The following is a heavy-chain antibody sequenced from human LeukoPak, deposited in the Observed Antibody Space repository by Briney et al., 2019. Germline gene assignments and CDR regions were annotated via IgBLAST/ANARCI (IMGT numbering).Heavy chain of an antibody. CDR3: ARDWGSGYYGSGSYGRDWFDP. J-gene: IGHJ5*02. D-gene: IGHD3-10*01. CDR2: ISAYNGNT. CDR1: GYTFTSYG. Sequence: ASVKVSCKASGYTFTSYGISWVRQAPGQGLEWMGWISAYNGNTNYAQKLQGRVTMTTDTSTSTAYMELRSLRSDDTAVYYCARDWGSGYYGSGSYGRDWFDPWGQGTLVTVSS. V-gene: IGHV1-18*01.